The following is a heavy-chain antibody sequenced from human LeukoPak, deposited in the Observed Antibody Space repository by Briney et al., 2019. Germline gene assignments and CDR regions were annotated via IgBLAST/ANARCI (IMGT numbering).Heavy chain of an antibody. V-gene: IGHV3-23*01. J-gene: IGHJ4*02. CDR2: ISGSGGST. D-gene: IGHD3-10*01. Sequence: GGSLRLSCAASGFTFSSYWIHWVRQAPGKGLEWVSAISGSGGSTYYAATVKGRFTISRDNSKNTLYLQMNSLRAEDTAVYYCAKLDYGSGRSFDYWGQGTLVTVSS. CDR1: GFTFSSYW. CDR3: AKLDYGSGRSFDY.